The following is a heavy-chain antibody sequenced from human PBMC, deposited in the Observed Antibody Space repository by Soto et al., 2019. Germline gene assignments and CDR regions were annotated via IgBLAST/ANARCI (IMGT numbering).Heavy chain of an antibody. J-gene: IGHJ4*02. CDR1: GFNLSHPW. Sequence: GGSLRLSCVASGFNLSHPWMTWVRQAAGKGLEWVGRIKSKTDGGTADYAAPVKGRATISRDDSKNTVYLLMNSLKTEDTAVYYCTTGIYYDILSGYHNVAYWGQGALVTVSS. D-gene: IGHD3-9*01. CDR3: TTGIYYDILSGYHNVAY. CDR2: IKSKTDGGTA. V-gene: IGHV3-15*01.